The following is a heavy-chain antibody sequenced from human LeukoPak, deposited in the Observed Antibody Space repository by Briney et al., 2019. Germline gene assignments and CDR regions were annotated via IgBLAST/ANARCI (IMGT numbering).Heavy chain of an antibody. CDR2: IYTSGST. D-gene: IGHD3-3*01. J-gene: IGHJ4*02. CDR1: GGSISSYY. Sequence: SETLSLTCAVSGGSISSYYWSWIWQPPGKGLEWIGYIYTSGSTNYNPSLKSRVTISVATSKNQFSLKLSSVTAADTAVYYCASSYYDFWSGYYFLGGGFDYWGQGTLVTVSS. CDR3: ASSYYDFWSGYYFLGGGFDY. V-gene: IGHV4-4*09.